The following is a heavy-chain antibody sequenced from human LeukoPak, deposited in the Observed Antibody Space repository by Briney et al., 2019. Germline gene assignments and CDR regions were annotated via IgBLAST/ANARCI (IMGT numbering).Heavy chain of an antibody. Sequence: GGSLRLSCVGSGFSFGRHAMTWVRQVPGKGLEWVPSVFDSGAPSYYAASVEGRFTISRDISKNTLYLQMGRLTAEDTAIYYCTRAVGGGRDAYDIWGQGTTVTVSS. CDR3: TRAVGGGRDAYDI. D-gene: IGHD3-16*01. CDR1: GFSFGRHA. J-gene: IGHJ3*02. CDR2: VFDSGAPS. V-gene: IGHV3-23*01.